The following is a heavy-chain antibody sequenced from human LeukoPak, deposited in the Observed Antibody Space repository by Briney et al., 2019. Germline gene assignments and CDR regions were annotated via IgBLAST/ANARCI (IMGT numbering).Heavy chain of an antibody. Sequence: SETLSLTCAVYGGSFSGYYWSWIRQPPGKGLEWIGEINHSGSTNYNPSLKSRVTISVDTSKNQFSLKLSSVTAADTAVYYCARGGVGATRVFDYWGQGTLVTVSS. D-gene: IGHD1-26*01. CDR1: GGSFSGYY. V-gene: IGHV4-34*01. CDR2: INHSGST. J-gene: IGHJ4*02. CDR3: ARGGVGATRVFDY.